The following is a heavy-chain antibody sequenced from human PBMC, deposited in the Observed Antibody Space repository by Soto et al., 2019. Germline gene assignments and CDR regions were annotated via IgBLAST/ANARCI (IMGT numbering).Heavy chain of an antibody. CDR1: GFTFSSYG. D-gene: IGHD6-13*01. Sequence: QVQLVESGGGVVQPGRSLRLSCAASGFTFSSYGMHWVRQAPGKGLEWVAVIWYDGSNKYYADSVKGRFTISRDNSKHSLYLQMNSLRAEDTAVYYCARDNSSSWYGQTNWFDPWGQGTLVTVSS. CDR3: ARDNSSSWYGQTNWFDP. J-gene: IGHJ5*02. V-gene: IGHV3-33*01. CDR2: IWYDGSNK.